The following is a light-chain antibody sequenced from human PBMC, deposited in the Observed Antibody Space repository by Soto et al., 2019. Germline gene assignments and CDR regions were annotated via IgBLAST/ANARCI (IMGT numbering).Light chain of an antibody. J-gene: IGKJ4*01. CDR1: QSLLNSNGNTY. V-gene: IGKV2-28*01. CDR3: IQALQSPFT. Sequence: DIVMTQSPLSLPVTIGEPASISCRSSQSLLNSNGNTYLDWYLQKPGQSPQLLICLGSNRASGVPDSFSGSGSGTDFTLKISRVEGEDVVVYYCIQALQSPFTFGGGTKVEI. CDR2: LGS.